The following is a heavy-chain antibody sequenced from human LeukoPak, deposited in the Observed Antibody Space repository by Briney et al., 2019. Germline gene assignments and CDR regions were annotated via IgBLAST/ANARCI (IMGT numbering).Heavy chain of an antibody. CDR2: ISTSSIYI. Sequence: PGGSLRLSCAASGFTFSNYNMNWVRQAPGKGPEGVSSISTSSIYIYYADSVKGRFTISRDNARNSLYLQMNSLRAEDTAVYYCARCWGSGSYLFDAFDIWGQGTMVTVSS. D-gene: IGHD1-26*01. CDR1: GFTFSNYN. J-gene: IGHJ3*02. V-gene: IGHV3-21*01. CDR3: ARCWGSGSYLFDAFDI.